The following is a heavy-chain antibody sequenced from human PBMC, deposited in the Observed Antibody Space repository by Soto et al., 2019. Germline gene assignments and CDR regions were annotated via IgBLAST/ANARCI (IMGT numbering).Heavy chain of an antibody. CDR3: ARDPRPDALPADYNWFDP. CDR1: GGSISSSSYY. V-gene: IGHV4-39*01. Sequence: PSETLSLTCTASGGSISSSSYYWGWIRQPPGKGLEWIGSIYYSGSTYYNPSLKSRVTISVDTSKNQFSLKLSSVTAADTAVYYCARDPRPDALPADYNWFDPWGQGTLVTVSS. CDR2: IYYSGST. J-gene: IGHJ5*02. D-gene: IGHD2-8*01.